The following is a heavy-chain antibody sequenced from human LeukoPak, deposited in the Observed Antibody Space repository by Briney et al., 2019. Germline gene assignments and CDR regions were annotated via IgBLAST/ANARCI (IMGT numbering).Heavy chain of an antibody. Sequence: GRSLRLSCAASGFTFSSYGMHWVRQAPGKGLEWVAVIWYDGSNKYYADSVKGRFTISRDNSKNTLYLQMNSLRAEDTAVYYCARENTVTTSFDYGGQGTLVTVSS. CDR2: IWYDGSNK. J-gene: IGHJ4*02. CDR1: GFTFSSYG. V-gene: IGHV3-33*01. D-gene: IGHD4-17*01. CDR3: ARENTVTTSFDY.